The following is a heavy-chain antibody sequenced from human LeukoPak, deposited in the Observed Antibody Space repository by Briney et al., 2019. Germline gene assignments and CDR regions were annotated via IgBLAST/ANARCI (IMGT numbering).Heavy chain of an antibody. V-gene: IGHV3-30*02. J-gene: IGHJ4*02. CDR1: GFTFSSYG. D-gene: IGHD3-10*01. Sequence: GGSLRLSCAASGFTFSSYGMHWVRQAPGKGLEWVAFIRYDGSNQYHADSLKGRFTISRDNSMNTLYLQMNSLRAEDTAVYYCAKAQRLLLEGPDYWGQGTLVTVSS. CDR2: IRYDGSNQ. CDR3: AKAQRLLLEGPDY.